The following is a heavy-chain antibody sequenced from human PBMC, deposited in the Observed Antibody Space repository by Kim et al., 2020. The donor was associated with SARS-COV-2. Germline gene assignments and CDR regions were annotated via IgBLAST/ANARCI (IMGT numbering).Heavy chain of an antibody. Sequence: YSGPVKGRFTISRENAKNSFYLQISSLGAGDTAIYYCARESHGSGTKAYDVWGQGTMVTVSS. V-gene: IGHV3-13*01. CDR3: ARESHGSGTKAYDV. D-gene: IGHD3-10*01. J-gene: IGHJ3*01.